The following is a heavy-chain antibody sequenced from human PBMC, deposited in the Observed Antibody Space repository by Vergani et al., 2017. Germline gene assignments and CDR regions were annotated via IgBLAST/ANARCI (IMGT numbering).Heavy chain of an antibody. CDR1: GYTLTEVS. J-gene: IGHJ4*02. V-gene: IGHV1-24*01. D-gene: IGHD2-15*01. Sequence: QEQLVQSGAEVKKPGASVKVSCKVSGYTLTEVSLHWVRQTHAKGLEWMGGLDPEHGKIVYAQTFQHRITITEDTSTDTTYMELSSLRSGDTAVYYCTTDLHAVVGATSWGQGALLTVSS. CDR3: TTDLHAVVGATS. CDR2: LDPEHGKI.